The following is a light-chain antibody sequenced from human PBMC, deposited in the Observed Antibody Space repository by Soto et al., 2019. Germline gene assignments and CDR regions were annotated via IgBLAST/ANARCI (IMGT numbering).Light chain of an antibody. J-gene: IGLJ1*01. CDR3: AAWDDSLSVNYV. CDR2: RNN. V-gene: IGLV1-47*01. Sequence: QSVLTQPPSASGTPGQRVTISCSGSSSNIGSNYVYWYQQLPGTAPKLLIYRNNQRPSGVPDRFSGSKSGTSASLAISGLRSKDEADYYCAAWDDSLSVNYVFGTGTKLTVL. CDR1: SSNIGSNY.